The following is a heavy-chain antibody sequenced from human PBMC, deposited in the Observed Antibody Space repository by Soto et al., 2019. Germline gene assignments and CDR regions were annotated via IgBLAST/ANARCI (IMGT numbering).Heavy chain of an antibody. J-gene: IGHJ6*02. CDR2: INPSGGST. Sequence: RASVKVSCKASGYTFTSYYMHWVRQAPGQGLEWMGIINPSGGSTSYAQKFQGRVTMTRDTSTSTVYMELSSLRSEDTAVYYCAREPPLRYFDWPLYGMDVWGQGTTVTVSS. V-gene: IGHV1-46*01. D-gene: IGHD3-9*01. CDR1: GYTFTSYY. CDR3: AREPPLRYFDWPLYGMDV.